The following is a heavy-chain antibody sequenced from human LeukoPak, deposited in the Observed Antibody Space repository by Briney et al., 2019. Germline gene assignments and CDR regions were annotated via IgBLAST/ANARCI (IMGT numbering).Heavy chain of an antibody. CDR1: GFTFSSYA. D-gene: IGHD6-19*01. CDR3: AREVRRIEVAGTWYFDL. CDR2: ISYDGSNK. Sequence: PGRSLRLSCAASGFTFSSYAMHWVRQAPGKGLEWVAVISYDGSNKYYADSVKGRFTISRDNSKNTLYLQMNSLRAEDTAVYYCAREVRRIEVAGTWYFDLWGRGTLVTVSS. V-gene: IGHV3-30-3*01. J-gene: IGHJ2*01.